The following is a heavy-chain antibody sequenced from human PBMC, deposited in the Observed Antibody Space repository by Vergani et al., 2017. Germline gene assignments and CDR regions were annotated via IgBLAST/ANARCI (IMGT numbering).Heavy chain of an antibody. CDR2: IDHTGRP. D-gene: IGHD4-11*01. J-gene: IGHJ6*03. CDR3: ARVNTETNGHLYYYYYMDV. Sequence: QVQLQQWGAGLLKPSETLSLTCVVNGGSFTSYHWTWKRQSPGEGLEWVGDIDHTGRPDYNPSLKSRLTMSVDKSRNQFSLTLNSVTATDTAIYFCARVNTETNGHLYYYYYMDVWGQGTAVTVS. V-gene: IGHV4-34*01. CDR1: GGSFTSYH.